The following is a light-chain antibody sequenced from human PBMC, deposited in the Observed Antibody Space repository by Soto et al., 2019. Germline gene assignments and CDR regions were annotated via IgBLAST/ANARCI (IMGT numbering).Light chain of an antibody. V-gene: IGLV1-40*01. J-gene: IGLJ1*01. CDR3: QSYDSTLKGCV. CDR2: GNT. Sequence: QTVVTQPPSVSGAPGQRVTISCTGGSSNIGADYEVHWYQQLPGTAPKLLIYGNTNRPSGVPDRFSGSKSGSSASLAITGLQVEDEAEYYCQSYDSTLKGCVFGTGTQLTVL. CDR1: SSNIGADYE.